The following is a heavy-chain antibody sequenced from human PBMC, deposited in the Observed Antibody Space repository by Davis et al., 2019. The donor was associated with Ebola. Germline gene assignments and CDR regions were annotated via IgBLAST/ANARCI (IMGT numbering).Heavy chain of an antibody. CDR1: GFTFSSYS. CDR2: IKQDGSEK. J-gene: IGHJ4*02. V-gene: IGHV3-7*03. Sequence: GGSLRLSCAASGFTFSSYSMNWVRQAPGKGLEWVANIKQDGSEKYYVDSVKGRFTISRDNAKNSLYLQMNSLKTEDTAVYYCTSTTPDYWGQGTLVTVSS. CDR3: TSTTPDY. D-gene: IGHD1-26*01.